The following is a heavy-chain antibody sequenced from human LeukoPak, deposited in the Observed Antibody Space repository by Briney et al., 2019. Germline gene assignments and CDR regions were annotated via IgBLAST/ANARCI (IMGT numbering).Heavy chain of an antibody. V-gene: IGHV1-18*04. D-gene: IGHD2-2*01. CDR2: ISAYNGNT. CDR3: ARDRCSSTSCATFDY. Sequence: ASVKVSCKASGYTFTSNYIHWVRQAPGQGLEWMGWISAYNGNTNYAQKLQGRVTMTTDTSTSTAYMELRSLRSDDTAVYYCARDRCSSTSCATFDYWGQGTLVTVSS. J-gene: IGHJ4*02. CDR1: GYTFTSNY.